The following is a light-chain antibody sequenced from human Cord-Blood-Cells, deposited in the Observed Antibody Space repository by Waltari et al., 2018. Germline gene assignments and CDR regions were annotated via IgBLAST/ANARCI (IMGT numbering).Light chain of an antibody. CDR1: QSVSSN. CDR2: GVS. Sequence: EIVMTPSPATLSVSPGERATLSCRASQSVSSNLAWYQQKPGQAPRLLIYGVSTRATGIPARFSGSGSGTEFTLTISSLQSEDFAVYYCQQYNNWWTFGQGTKVEIK. V-gene: IGKV3-15*01. CDR3: QQYNNWWT. J-gene: IGKJ1*01.